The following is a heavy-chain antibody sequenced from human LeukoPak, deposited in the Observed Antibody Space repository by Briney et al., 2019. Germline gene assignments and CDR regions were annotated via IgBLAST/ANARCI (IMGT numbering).Heavy chain of an antibody. CDR3: ARAEYSSSWYYP. CDR2: MNPNSGNT. D-gene: IGHD6-13*01. J-gene: IGHJ5*02. CDR1: GGTFTSYD. V-gene: IGHV1-8*03. Sequence: ASVKVSCKASGGTFTSYDINWVRQATGQGLEWMGWMNPNSGNTGYAQKFQGRVTITRNTSISTAYMELSSLRSEDTAVYYCARAEYSSSWYYPWGQGTLVTVSS.